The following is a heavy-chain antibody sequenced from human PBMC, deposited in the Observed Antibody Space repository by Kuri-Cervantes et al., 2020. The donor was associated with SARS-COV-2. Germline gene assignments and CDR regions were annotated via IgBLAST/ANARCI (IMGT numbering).Heavy chain of an antibody. J-gene: IGHJ4*02. V-gene: IGHV3-53*04. D-gene: IGHD6-19*01. CDR2: IYSGGST. Sequence: GESLKISCAASGFTFSSYAMSWVRQAPGKGLEWVSVIYSGGSTYYADSVKGRFTISRHNSKNTLYLQMNSLRAEDTAVYYCARGGEVPGAVAGLDYWGQGTLVTVSS. CDR3: ARGGEVPGAVAGLDY. CDR1: GFTFSSYA.